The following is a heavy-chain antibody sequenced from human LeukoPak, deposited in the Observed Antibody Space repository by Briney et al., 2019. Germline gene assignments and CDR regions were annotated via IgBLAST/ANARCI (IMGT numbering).Heavy chain of an antibody. CDR1: GYTFTGYY. J-gene: IGHJ3*02. D-gene: IGHD3-22*01. CDR2: INPNSGGT. Sequence: ASVKVSCKASGYTFTGYYMHWVRQAPGQGLEWMGWINPNSGGTNYAQKFQGRVTMTRDTSISTAYMELSSLRSEDTAVYYYATTLRPSSSGYSPYDAFDIWGQGTMVTVSS. V-gene: IGHV1-2*02. CDR3: ATTLRPSSSGYSPYDAFDI.